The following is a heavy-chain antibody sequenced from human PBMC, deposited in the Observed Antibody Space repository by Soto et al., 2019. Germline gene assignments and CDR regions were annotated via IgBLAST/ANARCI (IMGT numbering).Heavy chain of an antibody. CDR3: AKNGLSDSPSAIDS. J-gene: IGHJ4*02. V-gene: IGHV3-7*03. D-gene: IGHD2-8*01. CDR2: IKQGGSEK. Sequence: GGSLRLSCAASGFTFSSYWMSWVRQAPGKGLEWVANIKQGGSEKYYVDSVKGRFTISRDNSKNTVFLQMNSLRAEDTAVYYCAKNGLSDSPSAIDSWGQGTLVTVSS. CDR1: GFTFSSYW.